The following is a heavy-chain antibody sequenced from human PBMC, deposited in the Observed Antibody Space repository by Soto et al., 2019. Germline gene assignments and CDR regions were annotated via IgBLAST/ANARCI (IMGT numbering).Heavy chain of an antibody. CDR2: MNPNSGNT. J-gene: IGHJ2*01. CDR3: ARGLDCSGGSCYWAHFDL. Sequence: QVQLVQSGAEVKKPGASVKVSCKASGYTFTSYDINWVRQATGQGLEWMGWMNPNSGNTGYTQKFQGRVTMTRNTSISTAYMELSSLRSEDTAVYYWARGLDCSGGSCYWAHFDLWGRGTLVTVSS. D-gene: IGHD2-15*01. V-gene: IGHV1-8*01. CDR1: GYTFTSYD.